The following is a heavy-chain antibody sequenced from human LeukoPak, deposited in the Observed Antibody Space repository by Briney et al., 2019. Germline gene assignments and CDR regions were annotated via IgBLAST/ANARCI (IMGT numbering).Heavy chain of an antibody. CDR2: INHSGST. D-gene: IGHD2-2*02. Sequence: PSETLSLTCAVYGGSFSGYYWSWIRQPPGKGLEWIGEINHSGSTNYNPPLKSRVTISVDTSKNQFSLKLSSVTAADTAVYYCARSLYGVPRYYYYYGMDVWGQGTTVTVSS. V-gene: IGHV4-34*01. CDR1: GGSFSGYY. J-gene: IGHJ6*02. CDR3: ARSLYGVPRYYYYYGMDV.